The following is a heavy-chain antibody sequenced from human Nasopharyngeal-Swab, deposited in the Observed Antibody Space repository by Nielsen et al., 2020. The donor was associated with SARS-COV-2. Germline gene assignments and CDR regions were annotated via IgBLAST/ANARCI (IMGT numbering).Heavy chain of an antibody. J-gene: IGHJ6*03. CDR3: ARDRWDTRVGGYCSSTSCRRYYYYYYMDV. V-gene: IGHV4-31*03. CDR1: GGSISSGGYY. CDR2: IYYSGST. D-gene: IGHD2-2*01. Sequence: SETLSLTCTVSGGSISSGGYYWSWIRQHPGKGLEWIGYIYYSGSTYYNPSLKSRVTISVDTSKNQFPLKLSSVTAADTAVYYCARDRWDTRVGGYCSSTSCRRYYYYYYMDVWGKGTTVTVSS.